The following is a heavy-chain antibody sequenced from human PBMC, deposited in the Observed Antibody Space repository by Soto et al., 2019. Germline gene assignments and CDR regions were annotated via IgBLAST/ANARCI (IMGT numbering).Heavy chain of an antibody. J-gene: IGHJ4*02. CDR3: ARDRGYGDYQPYDY. CDR2: ISSSSSTI. D-gene: IGHD4-17*01. Sequence: GGSLRLSCAASGFTFSDYYMSWIRQAPGKGLEWVSYISSSSSTIYYADSVKGRFTISRDNAKNSLYLQMNSLRDEDTAVYYCARDRGYGDYQPYDYWGQGTLVTVSS. CDR1: GFTFSDYY. V-gene: IGHV3-11*04.